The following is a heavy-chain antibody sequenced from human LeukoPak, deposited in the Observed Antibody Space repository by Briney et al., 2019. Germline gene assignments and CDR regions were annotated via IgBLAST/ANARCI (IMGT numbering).Heavy chain of an antibody. D-gene: IGHD2/OR15-2a*01. CDR2: INHSGST. Sequence: SETLSLTCAVYGGSFSGYYWSWIRQPPGKGPEWIGEINHSGSTNYNPSLKSRVTISVDTSKNQFSLKLSSVTAADTAVYYCAREGIVRTYDQWGQGTLVTVSS. CDR1: GGSFSGYY. CDR3: AREGIVRTYDQ. V-gene: IGHV4-34*01. J-gene: IGHJ4*02.